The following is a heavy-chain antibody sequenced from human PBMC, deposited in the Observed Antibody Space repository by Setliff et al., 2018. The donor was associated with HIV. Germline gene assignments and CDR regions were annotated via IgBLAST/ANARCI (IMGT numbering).Heavy chain of an antibody. J-gene: IGHJ4*02. Sequence: PGGSLRLSCAPSGFRFSDYTMTWVRQAPGKGLEWVANIKQDGSEKNYVDFVKGRFTISRDNSKNTLYLQMDSLGPEDTAIYYCARGRRQVLWIPDFWGQGTLVTVSS. CDR3: ARGRRQVLWIPDF. CDR2: IKQDGSEK. D-gene: IGHD5-18*01. V-gene: IGHV3-7*01. CDR1: GFRFSDYT.